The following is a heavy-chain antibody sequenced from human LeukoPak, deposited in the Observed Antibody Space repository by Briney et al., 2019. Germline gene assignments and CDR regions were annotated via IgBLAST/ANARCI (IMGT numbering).Heavy chain of an antibody. V-gene: IGHV3-21*01. Sequence: GGSLRLSCEASGFTLSSYSMNWVRQAPGKGLEWVSSISSSGSYIYYADSVKGRFTISRDNAKNSLYLQMNSLRAEDTAVYYCARAGSGYGGLYYYMDVWGKGTTVTVSS. CDR3: ARAGSGYGGLYYYMDV. J-gene: IGHJ6*03. D-gene: IGHD5-12*01. CDR1: GFTLSSYS. CDR2: ISSSGSYI.